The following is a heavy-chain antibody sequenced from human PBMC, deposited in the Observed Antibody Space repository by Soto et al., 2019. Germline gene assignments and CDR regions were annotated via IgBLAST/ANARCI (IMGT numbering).Heavy chain of an antibody. J-gene: IGHJ6*03. V-gene: IGHV1-8*01. CDR1: GYTFTSHD. D-gene: IGHD6-13*01. Sequence: ASVKVSCKASGYTFTSHDINWARQATGQGLEWMGWVNPNSGNTGFAQKFQGRVTMTRNTSISTVYMELSSLTSEDTAVYYCARFGSSWRKYYSCYSLDFWGKGATVTVSS. CDR3: ARFGSSWRKYYSCYSLDF. CDR2: VNPNSGNT.